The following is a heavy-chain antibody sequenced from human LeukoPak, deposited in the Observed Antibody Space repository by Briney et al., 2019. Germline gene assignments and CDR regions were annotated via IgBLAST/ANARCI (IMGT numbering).Heavy chain of an antibody. CDR1: GGPISSYY. J-gene: IGHJ4*02. V-gene: IGHV4-59*08. Sequence: SETLSLTCSVSGGPISSYYWSWIRQPPGKGLEWIGYISYSGSTDYNPSLKGRITISKDMSRNQFSLKLRSVTAADTAVYCCARHFGTWGQGTLVTVSS. CDR3: ARHFGT. D-gene: IGHD3/OR15-3a*01. CDR2: ISYSGST.